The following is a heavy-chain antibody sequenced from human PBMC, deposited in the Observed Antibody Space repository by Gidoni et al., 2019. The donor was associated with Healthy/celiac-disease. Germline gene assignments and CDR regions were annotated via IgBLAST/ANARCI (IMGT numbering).Heavy chain of an antibody. CDR1: GFTFDDYG. D-gene: IGHD5-12*01. V-gene: IGHV3-20*03. CDR3: AREGRGYLFDY. Sequence: EVQLVESGGGVVRPGGSLRLSSASSGFTFDDYGMSWVRQAPGKGLDWVSSINWNGGRTGYADSVKGRFTISRDNAKNSLYLQMNSLRAEDTALYYCAREGRGYLFDYWGQGTLVTVSS. CDR2: INWNGGRT. J-gene: IGHJ4*02.